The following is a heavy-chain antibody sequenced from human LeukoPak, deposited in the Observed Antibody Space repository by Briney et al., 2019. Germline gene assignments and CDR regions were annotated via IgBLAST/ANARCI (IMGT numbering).Heavy chain of an antibody. V-gene: IGHV3-7*04. Sequence: PGGSLRLSCAASRFTISSFWMNWVRQAPGKGLEWVANIKQDGSEKYYVDSVKGRFTISRDTAKNSLYLEMNSLRAEDTAVYFCARAIRTIDSYWGQGTLVTVSS. CDR3: ARAIRTIDSY. CDR1: RFTISSFW. CDR2: IKQDGSEK. J-gene: IGHJ4*02. D-gene: IGHD1/OR15-1a*01.